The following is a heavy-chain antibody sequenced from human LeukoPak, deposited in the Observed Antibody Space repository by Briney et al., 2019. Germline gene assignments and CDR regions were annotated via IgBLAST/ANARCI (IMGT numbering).Heavy chain of an antibody. V-gene: IGHV3-23*01. CDR3: AKERGGVVVVAATHGEHYFDY. Sequence: PGGSLRLSCAASGFTFGSYAMSWVRQAPGKGLEWVSAISGSGGSTYYADSVKGRFTISRDNSKNTLYLQMNSLRAEDTAVYYCAKERGGVVVVAATHGEHYFDYWGQGTLVTVSS. CDR2: ISGSGGST. J-gene: IGHJ4*02. CDR1: GFTFGSYA. D-gene: IGHD2-15*01.